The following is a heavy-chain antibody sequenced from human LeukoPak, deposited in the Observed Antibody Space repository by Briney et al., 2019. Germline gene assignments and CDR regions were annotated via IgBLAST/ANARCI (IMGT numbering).Heavy chain of an antibody. CDR2: ISVYNGNT. Sequence: ASVKVSCKASGYTFTSYGISWVRQAPGQGLEWMGWISVYNGNTNYAQKVQGRVTMTTDTSTSTAYMELGSLRSDDTAVYYCARDRYYYYYMDVWGKGTTVTVSS. J-gene: IGHJ6*03. CDR3: ARDRYYYYYMDV. CDR1: GYTFTSYG. V-gene: IGHV1-18*01.